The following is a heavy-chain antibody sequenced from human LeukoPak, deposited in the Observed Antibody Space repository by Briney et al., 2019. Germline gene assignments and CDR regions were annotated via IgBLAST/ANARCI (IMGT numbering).Heavy chain of an antibody. V-gene: IGHV3-23*01. J-gene: IGHJ4*02. CDR2: ISGSGGST. Sequence: GGSLRLSCAASGFTFSSYAMSWVRQALGKGLEWVSAISGSGGSTYYADSVKGRFTISRDNSRDTLYLQMNSLRAEDTAVYYCAKGYYDYVWGSYYFDYWGQGTLVTVSS. CDR3: AKGYYDYVWGSYYFDY. CDR1: GFTFSSYA. D-gene: IGHD3-16*01.